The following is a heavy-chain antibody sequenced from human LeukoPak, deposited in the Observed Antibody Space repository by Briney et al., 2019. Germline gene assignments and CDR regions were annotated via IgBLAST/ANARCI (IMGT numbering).Heavy chain of an antibody. CDR3: AHHLHSTKGWFDP. J-gene: IGHJ5*02. V-gene: IGHV2-5*02. D-gene: IGHD2-8*01. CDR1: GFSLSTTGVT. Sequence: SGPTLVNPTQTLTLTCTFSGFSLSTTGVTVGWIRQAPGKALEWLALISWDDEKRYSPSLKNRLTITKDTSKNQVVLTVTNMDPVDTATYYCAHHLHSTKGWFDPWGQGHRVTISS. CDR2: ISWDDEK.